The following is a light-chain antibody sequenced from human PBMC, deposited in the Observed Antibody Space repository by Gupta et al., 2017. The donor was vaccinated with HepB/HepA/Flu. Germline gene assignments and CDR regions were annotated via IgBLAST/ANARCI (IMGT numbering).Light chain of an antibody. Sequence: IVLTQSPATLSLSPGERATLSCRTSQRVSRYLAWYQQKPGQAPRLLIYDASNRVTGIPARFSGRGSETDFTLTISSLEPEDFAVYYCQQRSNWPLTFGGGTKVEIK. CDR2: DAS. J-gene: IGKJ4*01. V-gene: IGKV3-11*01. CDR1: QRVSRY. CDR3: QQRSNWPLT.